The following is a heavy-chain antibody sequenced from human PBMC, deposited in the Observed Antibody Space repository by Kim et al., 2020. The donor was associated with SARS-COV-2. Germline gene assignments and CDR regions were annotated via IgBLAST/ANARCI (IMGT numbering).Heavy chain of an antibody. CDR3: ARDAKSGGWLQFGY. Sequence: GGSLRLSCAASGFTFSSYWMSWFRQAPGKGLEWVANIKQDGSEKYYVDSVKGRFTISRDNAKNSRYLQMNSLRAEDTAVYYCARDAKSGGWLQFGYWGQGTLVTVS. D-gene: IGHD5-12*01. CDR1: GFTFSSYW. CDR2: IKQDGSEK. V-gene: IGHV3-7*01. J-gene: IGHJ4*02.